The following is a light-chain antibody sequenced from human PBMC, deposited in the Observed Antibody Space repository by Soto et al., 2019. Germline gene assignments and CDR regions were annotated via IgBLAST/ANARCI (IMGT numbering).Light chain of an antibody. Sequence: VLTQPPSVSAAPGQKVTISCSGSSSNIGGNSVSWYQQLPGTAPKLLIYDDNKRPSGIPDRFSGSKSGTSATLGITGFQTGDEADYYCGSWDSSLSAYVFGTGTKGTVL. CDR1: SSNIGGNS. J-gene: IGLJ1*01. CDR2: DDN. CDR3: GSWDSSLSAYV. V-gene: IGLV1-51*01.